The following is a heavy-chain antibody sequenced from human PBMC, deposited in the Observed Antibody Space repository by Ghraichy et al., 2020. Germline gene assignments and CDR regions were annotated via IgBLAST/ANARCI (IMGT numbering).Heavy chain of an antibody. Sequence: GGSLRLSCEASGFTFTTYAMSWVRQAPGKGLEWVSTISARDAGTYYADSVKGRFTISRDNSKNTLYLQMNSLRPEDTAIYYCAKLSIAVAGPADYWGQGTLVTVSS. CDR3: AKLSIAVAGPADY. D-gene: IGHD6-19*01. CDR2: ISARDAGT. J-gene: IGHJ4*02. V-gene: IGHV3-23*01. CDR1: GFTFTTYA.